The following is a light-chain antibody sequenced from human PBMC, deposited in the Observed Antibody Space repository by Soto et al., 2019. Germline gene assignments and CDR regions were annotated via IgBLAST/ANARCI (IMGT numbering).Light chain of an antibody. J-gene: IGKJ4*01. CDR2: GAS. V-gene: IGKV3-15*01. CDR3: QQYSSWPLT. Sequence: EIVMTQSPATLSVSPGERVTLSCRASQSVRTYLAWYHQKPGQAPRLLIYGASTRATGIPDSFSGSGSETEFTLTISSLQSVYFGFYYCQQYSSWPLTFGGGTKVEIK. CDR1: QSVRTY.